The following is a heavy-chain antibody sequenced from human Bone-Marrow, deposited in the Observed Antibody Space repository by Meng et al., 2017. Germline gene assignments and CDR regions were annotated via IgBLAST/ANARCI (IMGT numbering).Heavy chain of an antibody. J-gene: IGHJ4*02. Sequence: QVQLVQSGAEVKKPGSSVKVSCKASGGTFSSYAISWVRQAPGQGLEWMGGIIPIFGTANYAQKFQGRVTITADKSTSTAYMELSGLRSDDTAMYYCARDEDISAAGKLFGDYWGQGTLVTVSS. D-gene: IGHD6-25*01. CDR2: IIPIFGTA. CDR3: ARDEDISAAGKLFGDY. CDR1: GGTFSSYA. V-gene: IGHV1-69*06.